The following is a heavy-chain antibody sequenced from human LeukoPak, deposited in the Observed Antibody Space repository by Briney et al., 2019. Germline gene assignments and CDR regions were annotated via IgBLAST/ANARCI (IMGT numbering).Heavy chain of an antibody. CDR1: GFTFTTYW. V-gene: IGHV3-7*01. CDR2: INQDGTER. J-gene: IGHJ4*02. Sequence: GGSLRLSCAASGFTFTTYWMTWVRQAPGKGLEWVANINQDGTERYYVDSVKGRFTISRDNAKNSLYLQMDSLRVEDTAVYYCAKVAKYYYGSETYYFFEHWGQGTPVTASS. CDR3: AKVAKYYYGSETYYFFEH. D-gene: IGHD3-10*01.